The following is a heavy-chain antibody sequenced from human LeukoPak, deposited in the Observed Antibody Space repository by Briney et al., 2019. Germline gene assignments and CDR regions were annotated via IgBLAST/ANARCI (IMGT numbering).Heavy chain of an antibody. CDR1: GYTFTSYY. Sequence: ASVNVSFKASGYTFTSYYMHWVRQAPGQGLEWMGIINPSGGSTSYAQKFQGRVTMTRDTSTSTVYMELSSLRSEDTAVYYCARDGFGDIVVVPAALGYYYYGMDVWGQGTTVTVSS. CDR3: ARDGFGDIVVVPAALGYYYYGMDV. CDR2: INPSGGST. J-gene: IGHJ6*02. D-gene: IGHD2-2*01. V-gene: IGHV1-46*01.